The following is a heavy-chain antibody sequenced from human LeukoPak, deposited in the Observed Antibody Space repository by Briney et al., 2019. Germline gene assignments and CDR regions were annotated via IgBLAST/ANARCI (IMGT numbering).Heavy chain of an antibody. Sequence: GGSLRLSCAASGFTFSRYGMQWVRQAPGKGLEWVSSISSSSSYIYYADSVKGRFTISRDNAKNSLYLQMNSLRAEDTAVYYCARGIYDYGSGSYYTNYFDYWGQGTLVTVSS. V-gene: IGHV3-21*01. CDR1: GFTFSRYG. D-gene: IGHD3-10*01. CDR3: ARGIYDYGSGSYYTNYFDY. CDR2: ISSSSSYI. J-gene: IGHJ4*02.